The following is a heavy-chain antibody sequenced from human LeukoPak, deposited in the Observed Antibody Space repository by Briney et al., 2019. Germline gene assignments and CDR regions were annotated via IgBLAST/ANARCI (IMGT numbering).Heavy chain of an antibody. J-gene: IGHJ4*02. CDR2: ISSSGSTI. Sequence: PGGSLRLSCAASGFTFSSYGMNWVRQAPGKGLEWVSYISSSGSTIYYADSVKGRFTISRDNAKNSLYLQMNSLRAEDTAVYYCARGSDSDYFDYWGQGTLVTVSS. CDR3: ARGSDSDYFDY. CDR1: GFTFSSYG. D-gene: IGHD2-21*02. V-gene: IGHV3-48*03.